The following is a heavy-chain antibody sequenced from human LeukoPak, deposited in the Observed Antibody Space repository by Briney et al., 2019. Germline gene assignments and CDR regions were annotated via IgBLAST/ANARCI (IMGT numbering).Heavy chain of an antibody. J-gene: IGHJ4*02. V-gene: IGHV1-18*01. D-gene: IGHD1-1*01. CDR1: GYTFTSYG. CDR3: ARESNWAYYFDY. CDR2: ISGYDGNT. Sequence: ASVTVSCKASGYTFTSYGISWVRQAPGQGLEWMGWISGYDGNTNYAQRLQGRVTMTTDTSTSTAYMELRSLRSDDTAVYYCARESNWAYYFDYWGQGTLVTVSS.